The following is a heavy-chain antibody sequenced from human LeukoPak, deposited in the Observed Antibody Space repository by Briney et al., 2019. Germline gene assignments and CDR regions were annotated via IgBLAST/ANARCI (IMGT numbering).Heavy chain of an antibody. CDR1: GYSISSGYY. Sequence: SETLSLTCTVSGYSISSGYYWGWIRQPPGKGLEWIGSIYYSGSTYYNPSLKSRVTISVDTSKNQFSLKLSSVTAADTAVYYCARGTAYCSGGSCYSNSVDYWGQGTLVTVSS. CDR3: ARGTAYCSGGSCYSNSVDY. D-gene: IGHD2-15*01. V-gene: IGHV4-38-2*02. J-gene: IGHJ4*02. CDR2: IYYSGST.